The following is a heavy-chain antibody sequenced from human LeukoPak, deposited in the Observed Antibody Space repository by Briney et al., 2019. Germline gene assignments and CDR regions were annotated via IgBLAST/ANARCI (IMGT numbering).Heavy chain of an antibody. D-gene: IGHD5-24*01. V-gene: IGHV3-23*01. CDR3: AKLLTYVRDGPSLDY. J-gene: IGHJ4*02. CDR1: GFTVSSNY. Sequence: GGSLRLSCAASGFTVSSNYMSWVRQAPGKGLEWVSAISGSGGSTYYADSVKGRFTISRDNSKNTLYLQMNSLRAEDTAVYYCAKLLTYVRDGPSLDYWGQGTLVTVSS. CDR2: ISGSGGST.